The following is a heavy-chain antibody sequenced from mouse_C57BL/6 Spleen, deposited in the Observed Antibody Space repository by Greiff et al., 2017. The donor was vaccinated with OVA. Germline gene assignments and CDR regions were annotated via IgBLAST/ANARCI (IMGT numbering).Heavy chain of an antibody. J-gene: IGHJ3*01. V-gene: IGHV1-53*01. CDR1: GYTFTSYW. CDR2: INPSNGGT. D-gene: IGHD2-4*01. CDR3: AKDFYDYMAWFAY. Sequence: QVQLQQPGTELVKPGASVKLSCKASGYTFTSYWMHWVKQRPGQGLEWIGNINPSNGGTNYNEKFKTKATLTVDKSSSTAYMQLSSLTSEDSAVCYCAKDFYDYMAWFAYWGQGTLVTVSA.